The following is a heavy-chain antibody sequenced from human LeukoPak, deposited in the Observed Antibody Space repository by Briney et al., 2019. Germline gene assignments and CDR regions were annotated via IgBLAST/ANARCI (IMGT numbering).Heavy chain of an antibody. D-gene: IGHD3-22*01. J-gene: IGHJ4*02. Sequence: SGALSLTCAVSGGSISSSNWWSWIRQPAGKGLEWIGRIYTSGSTNYNPSLKSRVTISVDTSKNQFSLKLSSVTAADTAVYYCARDYYDSSGYYYFDDWGQGTLVTVSS. CDR3: ARDYYDSSGYYYFDD. V-gene: IGHV4-61*02. CDR2: IYTSGST. CDR1: GGSISSSNW.